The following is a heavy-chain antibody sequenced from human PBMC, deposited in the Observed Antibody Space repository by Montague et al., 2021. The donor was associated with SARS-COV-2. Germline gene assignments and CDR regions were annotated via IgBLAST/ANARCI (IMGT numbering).Heavy chain of an antibody. CDR3: AHKNSGWPIEFAN. Sequence: PALVKPTQTLTLTCTFSGISLDSRGVGVGWIRQPPGKALECLALIYWNDDKRYSPSLKTRLTVTKETSKNQVVLTMTDMDPVDTATYFCAHKNSGWPIEFANWGQGALVTVSS. CDR1: GISLDSRGVG. J-gene: IGHJ4*02. V-gene: IGHV2-5*01. CDR2: IYWNDDK. D-gene: IGHD6-19*01.